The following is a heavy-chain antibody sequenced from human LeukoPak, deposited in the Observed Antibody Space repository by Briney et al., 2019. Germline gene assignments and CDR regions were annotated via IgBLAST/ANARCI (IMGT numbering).Heavy chain of an antibody. CDR2: ISYDGSNK. D-gene: IGHD3-10*01. Sequence: GGSLRLPCAASGFTFSSYGMHWVRQAPGKGLEWVAVISYDGSNKYYADSVKGRFTISRDNSKNTLYLQMNSLRAEDTAVYYCAKDGGDYYGSGSYPMYYFDYWGQGTLVTVSS. CDR3: AKDGGDYYGSGSYPMYYFDY. V-gene: IGHV3-30*18. CDR1: GFTFSSYG. J-gene: IGHJ4*02.